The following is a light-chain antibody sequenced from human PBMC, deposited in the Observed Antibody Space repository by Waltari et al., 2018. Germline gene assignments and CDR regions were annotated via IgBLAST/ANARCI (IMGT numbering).Light chain of an antibody. CDR3: LLYDGSDQV. J-gene: IGLJ3*02. CDR1: AGAVTSGNY. V-gene: IGLV7-43*01. Sequence: QTVVTQEPSLTVSPGGAVTLTCASSAGAVTSGNYPNWIQQKPGQVPRSLMHSTTNRRSWTPARVAGSLLGGKAALTLSGVQPEDEAEYYCLLYDGSDQVFGGGTKLTVL. CDR2: STT.